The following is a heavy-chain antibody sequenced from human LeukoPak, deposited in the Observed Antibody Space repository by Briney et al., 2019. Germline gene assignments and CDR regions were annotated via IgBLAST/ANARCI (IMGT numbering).Heavy chain of an antibody. CDR1: GFTFSSYG. CDR2: IWYDGSNK. CDR3: AKVGKECYDFWSGCYTGRWFDP. J-gene: IGHJ5*02. V-gene: IGHV3-33*06. Sequence: GGSLRLSCAASGFTFSSYGMHWVRQAPGKGLEWVAVIWYDGSNKYYADSVKGRFTISRDNSKNTLYLQMNSLRAEDTAVYYGAKVGKECYDFWSGCYTGRWFDPWGQGTLVTVSS. D-gene: IGHD3-3*01.